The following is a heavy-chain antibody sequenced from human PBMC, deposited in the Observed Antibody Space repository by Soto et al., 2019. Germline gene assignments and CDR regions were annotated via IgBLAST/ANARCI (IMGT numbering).Heavy chain of an antibody. D-gene: IGHD2-21*02. Sequence: QVQLQQWGAGLLKPSETLSLTCAVYGGSFSGYYWSWIRQPPGKGLEWIGEINHSGSTNYNPSLKSRVAISVDTSKNQFSLKLSSVTAADTAVYSCARGRGVVTASRDWFDPWGQGTLVTVSS. CDR2: INHSGST. V-gene: IGHV4-34*01. CDR1: GGSFSGYY. CDR3: ARGRGVVTASRDWFDP. J-gene: IGHJ5*02.